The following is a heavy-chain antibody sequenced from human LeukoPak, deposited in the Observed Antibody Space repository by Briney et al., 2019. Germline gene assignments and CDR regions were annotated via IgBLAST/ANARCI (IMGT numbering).Heavy chain of an antibody. Sequence: SETLSLTCTVSGGSISSYYWSWIRQPPGKGLEWSGYIYYSGSTNYNPSLKSRVTISVDTSKNQFSLKLSSVTAADTAVYYCASAYYDILTGYYPYYYWGQGTLVTVSS. J-gene: IGHJ4*02. CDR3: ASAYYDILTGYYPYYY. CDR2: IYYSGST. CDR1: GGSISSYY. V-gene: IGHV4-59*08. D-gene: IGHD3-9*01.